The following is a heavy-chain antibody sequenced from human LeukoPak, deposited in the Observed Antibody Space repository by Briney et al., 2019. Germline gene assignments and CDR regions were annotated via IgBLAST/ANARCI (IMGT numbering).Heavy chain of an antibody. Sequence: QPGGSLRLSCAASGFTFSNAYMNWVRQAPGKGLEWVSAISGSGDITYYADSVKGRFTISRDNSKNTLFLQMDSLRVEDTAVHYCAKVTGGDRITYGGVDYWGQGTLVTVSS. D-gene: IGHD3-16*01. CDR1: GFTFSNAY. CDR3: AKVTGGDRITYGGVDY. J-gene: IGHJ4*02. CDR2: ISGSGDIT. V-gene: IGHV3-23*01.